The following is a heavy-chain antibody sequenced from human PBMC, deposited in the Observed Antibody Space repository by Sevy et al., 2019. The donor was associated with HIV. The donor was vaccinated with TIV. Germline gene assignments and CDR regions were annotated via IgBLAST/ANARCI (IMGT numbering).Heavy chain of an antibody. V-gene: IGHV3-30*04. Sequence: GGSLRLSCAASGFNFSPYAIHWVRQAPGKGLEWVAVISKDGNNKEYADSVKGRFTISRDNFKNTLYLQLSSLRVDDTAVYYCAKGYCDGGSCPRDYYYYGMDVWGQGTTVTVSS. D-gene: IGHD2-15*01. CDR2: ISKDGNNK. J-gene: IGHJ6*02. CDR3: AKGYCDGGSCPRDYYYYGMDV. CDR1: GFNFSPYA.